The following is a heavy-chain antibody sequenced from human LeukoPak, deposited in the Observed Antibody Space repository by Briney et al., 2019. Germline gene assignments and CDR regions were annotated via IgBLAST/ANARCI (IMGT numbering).Heavy chain of an antibody. D-gene: IGHD3-9*01. CDR2: ISWNSGSI. Sequence: PGGSLRLSCAASGFTFDDYAMHWVRQAPGKGLEWVSGISWNSGSIGYADSVKGRFTISRDNAKNTLYLQMNSLRAEDTAVYYCAKDPRGEGGTYYDILTGYQRAGYWGQGTLVTVSS. J-gene: IGHJ4*02. CDR1: GFTFDDYA. CDR3: AKDPRGEGGTYYDILTGYQRAGY. V-gene: IGHV3-9*01.